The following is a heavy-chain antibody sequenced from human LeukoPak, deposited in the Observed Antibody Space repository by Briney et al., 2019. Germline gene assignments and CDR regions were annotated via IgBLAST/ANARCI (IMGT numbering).Heavy chain of an antibody. CDR1: GFTFDDYA. CDR3: GRGGLRWQQPLDY. D-gene: IGHD4-23*01. CDR2: ISWNSGSI. Sequence: GRSLRLSCAASGFTFDDYAMHWVRQAPGKGLEWVSGISWNSGSIGYADSVKGRFTISRDNAKNSLYLQMNSLRAEDTALYYCGRGGLRWQQPLDYWGQGTLVTVSS. V-gene: IGHV3-9*01. J-gene: IGHJ4*02.